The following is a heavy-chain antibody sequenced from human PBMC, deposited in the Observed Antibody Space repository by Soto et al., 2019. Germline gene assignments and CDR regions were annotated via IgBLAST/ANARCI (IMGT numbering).Heavy chain of an antibody. CDR2: IYYSGST. CDR3: ARGDSGYYDSSGYYSY. D-gene: IGHD3-22*01. Sequence: PSETLSLTCTVSGGSISSGCYYWSWIRQHPGKGLEWIGYIYYSGSTYYNPSLKSRVTISVDTSKNQFSLKLSSVTAADTAVYYCARGDSGYYDSSGYYSYWGQGTLVTVSS. CDR1: GGSISSGCYY. V-gene: IGHV4-31*03. J-gene: IGHJ4*02.